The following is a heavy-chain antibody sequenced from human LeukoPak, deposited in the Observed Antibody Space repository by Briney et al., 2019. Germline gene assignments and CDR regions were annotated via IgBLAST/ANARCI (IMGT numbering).Heavy chain of an antibody. V-gene: IGHV3-48*03. Sequence: GGSLRLSCAASGFTFSSYEMNWVRQAPGKGLEWVSYLSSSASTISYADSVKGRFTISRDNAKNSLYLQMNSLRAEDTAVYYCAREVYGDNYFDYWGQGTLVTVSS. CDR1: GFTFSSYE. J-gene: IGHJ4*02. CDR3: AREVYGDNYFDY. D-gene: IGHD4-17*01. CDR2: LSSSASTI.